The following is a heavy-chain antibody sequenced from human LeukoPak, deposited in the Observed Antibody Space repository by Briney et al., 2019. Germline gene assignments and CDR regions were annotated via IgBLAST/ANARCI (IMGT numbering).Heavy chain of an antibody. CDR3: ATIGRYSGYGILDS. Sequence: GGSLRLSCAASRFTFNTYAMSWVRQAPGKGLEWVSAISGSGGSTYYADSVKGRFTISRDNSKNTLYLQMNSLRAEDTAVYYCATIGRYSGYGILDSWGQGTLVTVSS. CDR1: RFTFNTYA. J-gene: IGHJ4*02. V-gene: IGHV3-23*01. CDR2: ISGSGGST. D-gene: IGHD5-12*01.